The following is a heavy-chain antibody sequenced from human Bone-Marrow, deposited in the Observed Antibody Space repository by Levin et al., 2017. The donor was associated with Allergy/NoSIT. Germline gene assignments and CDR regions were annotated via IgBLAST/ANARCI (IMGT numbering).Heavy chain of an antibody. D-gene: IGHD2-2*01. CDR2: ISGYNGNT. CDR1: GYTFSNFG. J-gene: IGHJ4*01. CDR3: ARGMYCSIVVCYYDY. Sequence: ASVKVSCKASGYTFSNFGITWLRQAPGQGLEWMGAISGYNGNTNYAQKLQGRVTTTTDTSTSTAYMELRSLRSDDTAVYYCARGMYCSIVVCYYDYWGQGTLVTVSS. V-gene: IGHV1-18*01.